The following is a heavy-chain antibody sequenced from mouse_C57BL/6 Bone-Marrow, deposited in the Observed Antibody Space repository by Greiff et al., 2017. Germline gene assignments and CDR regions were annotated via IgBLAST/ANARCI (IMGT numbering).Heavy chain of an antibody. J-gene: IGHJ4*01. CDR3: ARDHSNYYAMDY. CDR1: GFTFSSYA. V-gene: IGHV5-4*01. D-gene: IGHD2-5*01. CDR2: ISDGGSYT. Sequence: EVMLVESGGGLVKPGGSLKLSCADSGFTFSSYAMSWVRQTPEKRLEWVATISDGGSYTYYPDNVKGRFTISRDNAKNNLYLQMSHLKSEDTAMYYCARDHSNYYAMDYWGQGTSVTVSS.